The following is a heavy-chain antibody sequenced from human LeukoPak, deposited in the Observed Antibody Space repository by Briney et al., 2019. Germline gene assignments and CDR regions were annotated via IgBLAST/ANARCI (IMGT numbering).Heavy chain of an antibody. CDR1: GFTFSSYW. J-gene: IGHJ4*02. Sequence: GGSLRLSCAASGFTFSSYWMNWVRQAPGKGLEWVASIKMDGSQKNYVDSVMGRFTISRDNAKDSLYLQMNSLRAEDTAVYYCARGAYNYAYWGQGTLVIVSS. V-gene: IGHV3-7*02. CDR3: ARGAYNYAY. D-gene: IGHD5-24*01. CDR2: IKMDGSQK.